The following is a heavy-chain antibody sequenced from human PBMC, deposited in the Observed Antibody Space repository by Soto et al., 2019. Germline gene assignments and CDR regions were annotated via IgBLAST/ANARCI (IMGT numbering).Heavy chain of an antibody. J-gene: IGHJ5*02. CDR3: ASVYGGTSVWCDP. CDR2: IYYSGST. D-gene: IGHD4-17*01. Sequence: PSETLSLTCTVSGGSISSGGYYWSWIRQHPGKGLEWIGYIYYSGSTYYNPSLKSRVTLSVDTSTNQFSLKLSSVTAAITAVYSCASVYGGTSVWCDPLDQGPLVAAST. CDR1: GGSISSGGYY. V-gene: IGHV4-31*03.